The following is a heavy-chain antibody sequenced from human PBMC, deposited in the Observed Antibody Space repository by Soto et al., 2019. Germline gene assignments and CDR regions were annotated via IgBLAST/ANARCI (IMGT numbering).Heavy chain of an antibody. D-gene: IGHD2-15*01. J-gene: IGHJ4*02. Sequence: EVQLVESGGGLVQPGGSLRLSCAASGFTFSSYSMNWVRQAPGKGLEWVSYISSSGSTIWYADSMKGRFTISRDNAKNSLYLQMSSLRAKDTAVYYWARDGNVVDKWGQGTLVTVSS. CDR1: GFTFSSYS. CDR3: ARDGNVVDK. V-gene: IGHV3-48*01. CDR2: ISSSGSTI.